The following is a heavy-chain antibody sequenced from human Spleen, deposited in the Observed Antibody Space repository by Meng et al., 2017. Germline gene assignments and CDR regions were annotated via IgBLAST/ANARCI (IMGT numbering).Heavy chain of an antibody. CDR2: ISGGGGST. CDR3: ARSPIDKYDLSALPLDY. V-gene: IGHV3-23*01. J-gene: IGHJ4*02. CDR1: GFTFSSYA. D-gene: IGHD3-22*01. Sequence: GGSLRLSCAASGFTFSSYAMSWVRQAPGKGLEWVSGISGGGGSTYYADSVKGRFTISRDNSKNTVFLQINSLRAEDTAVYYCARSPIDKYDLSALPLDYWGQGTLVTVSS.